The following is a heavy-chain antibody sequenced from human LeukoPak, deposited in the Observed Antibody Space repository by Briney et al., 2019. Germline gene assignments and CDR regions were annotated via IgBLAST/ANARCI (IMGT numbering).Heavy chain of an antibody. Sequence: PSETLSLTCTVSGGSISSYYWSWIRQPPGKGLEWIGYIYYSGSTNYNPSLKSRVTISVDTSKNQFSLKLSSVTAADTAVYYCARHEGAAAGYNWSDPWGQGTLVTVSS. CDR1: GGSISSYY. V-gene: IGHV4-59*08. CDR2: IYYSGST. CDR3: ARHEGAAAGYNWSDP. J-gene: IGHJ5*02. D-gene: IGHD6-13*01.